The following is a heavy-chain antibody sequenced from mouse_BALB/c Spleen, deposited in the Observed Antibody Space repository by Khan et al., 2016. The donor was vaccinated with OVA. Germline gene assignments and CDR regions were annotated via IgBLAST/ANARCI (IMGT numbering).Heavy chain of an antibody. CDR3: AREEALYCFDY. CDR2: IYPGTDNT. J-gene: IGHJ2*01. Sequence: QVQLQQPGAELVRPGTSVKLSCKTSGYIFTSYWIHWVKQRSGQGLEWIARIYPGTDNTYYNEKFKDKATLTADKSSSTAYLQLSSLKSEDSAVFFCAREEALYCFDYWGQGTTLTVSS. D-gene: IGHD3-2*02. CDR1: GYIFTSYW. V-gene: IGHV1S132*01.